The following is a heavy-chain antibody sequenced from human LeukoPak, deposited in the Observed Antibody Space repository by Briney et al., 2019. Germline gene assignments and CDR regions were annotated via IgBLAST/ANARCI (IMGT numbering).Heavy chain of an antibody. D-gene: IGHD3-16*01. Sequence: GGSLRLSCAASGFTFSSYWMSWVRQAPGEGLEWVAKINQDGTEKYYVDSLKGRFTISRDNAKNSLYLQMSNLRAEDTAVYFCARGGGLDVWGQGATVTVSS. CDR3: ARGGGLDV. CDR1: GFTFSSYW. CDR2: INQDGTEK. J-gene: IGHJ6*02. V-gene: IGHV3-7*03.